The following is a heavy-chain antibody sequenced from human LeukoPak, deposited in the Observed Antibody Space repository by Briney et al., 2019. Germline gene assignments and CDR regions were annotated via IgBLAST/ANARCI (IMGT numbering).Heavy chain of an antibody. CDR3: ARTVLTGYFAIDY. V-gene: IGHV4-59*10. CDR1: GGSFSGYY. Sequence: SETLSLTCAVYGGSFSGYYWSWIRQPAGKGLEWIGRIYTSGSTNYNPSLKSRVTMSLDTSKNQFSLKLSSVTAADTAVYYCARTVLTGYFAIDYWGQGTLVTVSS. J-gene: IGHJ4*02. CDR2: IYTSGST. D-gene: IGHD3-9*01.